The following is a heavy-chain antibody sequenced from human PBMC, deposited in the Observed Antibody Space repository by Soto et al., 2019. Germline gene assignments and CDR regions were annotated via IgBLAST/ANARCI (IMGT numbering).Heavy chain of an antibody. CDR1: GGTFSSYA. Sequence: QVQLVQSGAEVKKPGSSVKVSCKASGGTFSSYAISWVRQAPGQGLEWMGGFIPIFGTANYAQKFQGRVTITADESTSTAYMELSSLRSEDTAVYYCARDGYSYGGDYYYYGMDVWCQGTTVTVSS. V-gene: IGHV1-69*01. CDR2: FIPIFGTA. D-gene: IGHD5-18*01. J-gene: IGHJ6*02. CDR3: ARDGYSYGGDYYYYGMDV.